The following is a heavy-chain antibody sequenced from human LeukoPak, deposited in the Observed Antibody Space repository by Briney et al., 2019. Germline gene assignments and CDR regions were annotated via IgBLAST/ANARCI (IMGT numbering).Heavy chain of an antibody. J-gene: IGHJ5*02. CDR1: GFTVSSNY. D-gene: IGHD3-3*01. CDR3: ARVGDFWSGPHPNA. CDR2: INTDGSST. V-gene: IGHV3-74*01. Sequence: GGSLRLSCAASGFTVSSNYMSWVRQAPGRGLEWVSRINTDGSSTSYADSVKGRFTISRDNAKNTLYLQMNSLRAEDTAVYYCARVGDFWSGPHPNAWGQGTLVTVSS.